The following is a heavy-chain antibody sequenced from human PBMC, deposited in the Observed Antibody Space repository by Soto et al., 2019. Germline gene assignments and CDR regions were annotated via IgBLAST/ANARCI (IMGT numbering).Heavy chain of an antibody. Sequence: QVQVVQSGDEVKKPGASVKVSCKASGYTFTNYGFSWVRQASGQGLEWMGWISGYNGNTKYAEKFQGRVTMTTDTSTSTAHMELRSLRSDDTAVYYCAREGQAPYYYYGMDVWGQGTAVPVSS. CDR3: AREGQAPYYYYGMDV. J-gene: IGHJ6*02. CDR1: GYTFTNYG. V-gene: IGHV1-18*01. CDR2: ISGYNGNT.